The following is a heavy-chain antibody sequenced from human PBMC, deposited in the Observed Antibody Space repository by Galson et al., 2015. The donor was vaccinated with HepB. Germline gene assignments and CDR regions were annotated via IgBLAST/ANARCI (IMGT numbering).Heavy chain of an antibody. J-gene: IGHJ6*03. CDR3: ARRERRSGYQLYYYYYYMDV. D-gene: IGHD3-3*01. CDR1: GFTFSSYW. V-gene: IGHV3-7*01. Sequence: SLRLSCAASGFTFSSYWMSWVRQAPGKGLEWVANIKQDGSEKYYVDSVKGRFTISRDNAKNSLYLQMNSLRAEDTAVYYCARRERRSGYQLYYYYYYMDVWGKGTTVTVSS. CDR2: IKQDGSEK.